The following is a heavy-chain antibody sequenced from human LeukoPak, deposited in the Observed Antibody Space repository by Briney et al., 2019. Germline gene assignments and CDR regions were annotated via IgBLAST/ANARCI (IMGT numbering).Heavy chain of an antibody. CDR3: ARRNSHIGSYRPSYYFDY. CDR1: GYAFTNYY. CDR2: INPSGGST. Sequence: ASVNVSCKSSGYAFTNYYMHWVRQAPGQGLEWMGIINPSGGSTIHAQKFQGRVTMTRDTSTSTIYMELSSLRSEDTAVYYCARRNSHIGSYRPSYYFDYWGQGTLVTVSS. D-gene: IGHD1-26*01. V-gene: IGHV1-46*01. J-gene: IGHJ4*02.